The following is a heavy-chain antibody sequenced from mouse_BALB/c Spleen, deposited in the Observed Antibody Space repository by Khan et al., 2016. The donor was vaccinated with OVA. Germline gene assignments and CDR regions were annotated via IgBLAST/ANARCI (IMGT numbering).Heavy chain of an antibody. J-gene: IGHJ1*01. CDR1: GFSLTSYG. CDR2: LWTGGST. D-gene: IGHD2-1*01. V-gene: IGHV2-9*02. Sequence: QMQLEESGPGLVAPSQSLSITCTVSGFSLTSYGVHWVRQPPGKGLEWLGVLWTGGSTNYNSALMSRLSISKDNSKSQVFLKMNSLQTDDTAMYYCARYYGNYGWYFDVWGAGTTVTVSS. CDR3: ARYYGNYGWYFDV.